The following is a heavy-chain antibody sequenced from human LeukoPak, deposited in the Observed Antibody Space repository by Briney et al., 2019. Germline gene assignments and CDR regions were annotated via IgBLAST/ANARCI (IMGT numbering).Heavy chain of an antibody. CDR3: ARDRIAVAGTWADDYYYYYGMDV. J-gene: IGHJ6*02. CDR1: GGSFSGYY. CDR2: INHSGST. Sequence: LETLSLTCAVHGGSFSGYYWSWIRQPPGKGLVWIGEINHSGSTNYNPSLKSRVTMSVDTSKNQFSLKLSSVTAADTAVYYCARDRIAVAGTWADDYYYYYGMDVWGQGTTVTVSS. V-gene: IGHV4-34*01. D-gene: IGHD6-19*01.